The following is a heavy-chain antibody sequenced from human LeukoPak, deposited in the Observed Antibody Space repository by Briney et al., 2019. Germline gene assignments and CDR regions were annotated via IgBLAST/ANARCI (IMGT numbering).Heavy chain of an antibody. CDR2: IYYSGST. CDR1: GGSIRSSTYY. Sequence: KPSETLSLTCTVSGGSIRSSTYYWGWIRQPPGKGLEWIGSIYYSGSTYQNPSLKSRVTISVDMSKNQFSLKLNSVTAADTAVYYCARLGPLWLGAFDIWGQGTMVTVSS. J-gene: IGHJ3*02. V-gene: IGHV4-39*01. CDR3: ARLGPLWLGAFDI. D-gene: IGHD3-10*01.